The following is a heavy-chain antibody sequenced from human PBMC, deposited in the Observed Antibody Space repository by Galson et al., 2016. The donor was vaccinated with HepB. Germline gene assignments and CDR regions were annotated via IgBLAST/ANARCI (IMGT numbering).Heavy chain of an antibody. Sequence: PALVKPTQTLTLTCTFSGFSLKTSGVAVGWIRQPPGKVLEWLALIYWDDDKRYSPSLKTRLTITKGTSKNQVVLTMTNMDPVDTATYYCAHSTGYCSGGSCYSERCWFDPWGQGILVTVSS. CDR1: GFSLKTSGVA. CDR2: IYWDDDK. CDR3: AHSTGYCSGGSCYSERCWFDP. V-gene: IGHV2-5*02. D-gene: IGHD2-15*01. J-gene: IGHJ5*02.